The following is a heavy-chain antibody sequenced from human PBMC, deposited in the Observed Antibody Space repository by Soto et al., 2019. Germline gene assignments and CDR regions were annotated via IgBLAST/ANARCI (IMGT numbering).Heavy chain of an antibody. J-gene: IGHJ4*02. Sequence: EVQLLESGGDLIQPGGSLRLSCAASGFTFSSYAMSWVRQASGKGLGWVSAISSSGVSTFYADSVKGRFTISRDNSRNTLYLQMNSLRAEDTAIYYCAKYQPMTQPRPYFDYWGQGTLVTVSS. D-gene: IGHD3-22*01. CDR2: ISSSGVST. CDR3: AKYQPMTQPRPYFDY. V-gene: IGHV3-23*01. CDR1: GFTFSSYA.